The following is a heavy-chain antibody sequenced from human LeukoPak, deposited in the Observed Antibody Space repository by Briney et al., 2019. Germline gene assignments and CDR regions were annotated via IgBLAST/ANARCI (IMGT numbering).Heavy chain of an antibody. CDR3: VRNDTSGVGLDY. CDR1: GFIFSNYA. CDR2: ISGRGTSI. Sequence: GGSLTLSCAASGFIFSNYAMTWVRHAPGKGLEWVSNISGRGTSINYAVAVKGRFSISRDNSKNTLYLQMNSLRDEDTAVYYCVRNDTSGVGLDYWGQGSLVTVSS. D-gene: IGHD3-3*01. V-gene: IGHV3-23*01. J-gene: IGHJ4*02.